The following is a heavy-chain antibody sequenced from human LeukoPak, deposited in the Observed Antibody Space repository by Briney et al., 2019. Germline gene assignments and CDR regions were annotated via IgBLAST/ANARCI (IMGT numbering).Heavy chain of an antibody. Sequence: GGSLRLSCAASGFTFSSYEMNWVRQAPGKGLEWVSYISSSGSTIYYADSVKGRFTISRDNSKNTLYLQMNSLRAEDTAVYYCAKDRGPIAAAGTWGYFDYWGQGTLVTVSS. CDR3: AKDRGPIAAAGTWGYFDY. V-gene: IGHV3-48*03. CDR2: ISSSGSTI. CDR1: GFTFSSYE. J-gene: IGHJ4*02. D-gene: IGHD6-13*01.